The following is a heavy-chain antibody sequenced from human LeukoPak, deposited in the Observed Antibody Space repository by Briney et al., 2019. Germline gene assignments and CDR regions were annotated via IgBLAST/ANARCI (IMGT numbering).Heavy chain of an antibody. CDR1: GGSISSYY. CDR3: ARGALYGSGSYYSKYFQH. D-gene: IGHD3-10*01. J-gene: IGHJ1*01. CDR2: IYTSGST. Sequence: SETLSLTCTVSGGSISSYYWSWTRQPAGKGLEWIGRIYTSGSTNYNPSLKSRVTMSVDTSKNQFSLKLSSVTAADTAVYYCARGALYGSGSYYSKYFQHWGQGTLVTVSS. V-gene: IGHV4-4*07.